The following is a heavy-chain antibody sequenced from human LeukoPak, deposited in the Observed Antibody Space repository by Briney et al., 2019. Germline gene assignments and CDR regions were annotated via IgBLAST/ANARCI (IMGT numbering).Heavy chain of an antibody. D-gene: IGHD3-3*01. CDR2: ISYDGSHT. V-gene: IGHV3-30*18. J-gene: IGHJ4*02. CDR1: EFTFSKYG. Sequence: GGSLRLSCIASEFTFSKYGMDWVRQAPGKGLERVAVISYDGSHTSYIDSVKGRFTISRDNSKNTLYLQMNSLRAEDTAVYYCAKDFGDFWSGEPGYWGQGTLVTVSS. CDR3: AKDFGDFWSGEPGY.